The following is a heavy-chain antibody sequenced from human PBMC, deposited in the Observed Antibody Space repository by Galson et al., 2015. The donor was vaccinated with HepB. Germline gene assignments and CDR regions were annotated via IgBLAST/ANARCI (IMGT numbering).Heavy chain of an antibody. J-gene: IGHJ4*02. V-gene: IGHV4-31*03. CDR2: MYYSGST. CDR1: GGSVSSGGYF. D-gene: IGHD3-16*01. Sequence: LSLTCTVSGGSVSSGGYFWTWIRQHPGKGLEWIGYMYYSGSTYYNPSLKSRVGISINISKNQFSLRLSSVTAADTAVYYCLSGRERWGWDSWGQGTLVIVS. CDR3: LSGRERWGWDS.